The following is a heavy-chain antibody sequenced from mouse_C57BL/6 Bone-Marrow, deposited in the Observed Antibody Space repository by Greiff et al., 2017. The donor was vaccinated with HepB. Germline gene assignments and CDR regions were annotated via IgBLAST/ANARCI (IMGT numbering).Heavy chain of an antibody. CDR2: AHPSDSDT. CDR3: AIYDGYYGYFDV. CDR1: GYTFTSYW. D-gene: IGHD2-3*01. V-gene: IGHV1-74*01. Sequence: QVQLQQPGAELVKPGASVTVSCKASGYTFTSYWMHWVKQSPGQGLVWIGRAHPSDSDTNYNQKFKGKATLTVDKSSSTAYMQLNSLTSEDSAVYYCAIYDGYYGYFDVWGTGTTVTVSS. J-gene: IGHJ1*03.